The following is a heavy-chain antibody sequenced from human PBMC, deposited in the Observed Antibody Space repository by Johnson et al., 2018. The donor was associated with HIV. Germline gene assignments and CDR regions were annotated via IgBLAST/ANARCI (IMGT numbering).Heavy chain of an antibody. V-gene: IGHV3-30*18. D-gene: IGHD6-13*01. Sequence: VQLVESGGGVVQPGRSLRLSCAASGLMFSNYGMHWVRQAPGKGLEWVAVISYDGSNKNYADSVKGRFTISRDNSKNTLYLQMNSLRGEDTAVYYCAKGDSSSWLSAFDIWGQGTMVTDSS. CDR2: ISYDGSNK. CDR1: GLMFSNYG. J-gene: IGHJ3*02. CDR3: AKGDSSSWLSAFDI.